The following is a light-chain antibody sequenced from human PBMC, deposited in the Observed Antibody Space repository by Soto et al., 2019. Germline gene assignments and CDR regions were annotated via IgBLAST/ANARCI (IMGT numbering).Light chain of an antibody. CDR3: QQYNSYSPLT. V-gene: IGKV1-16*01. Sequence: IRMTQSPSSRSASVGYRFTVTGLSSQSISSYLNWYQQKPGKAPKLLIYAASSLQSGVPSRFSGSGSGTDFTLTISSLQPDDFATYYCQQYNSYSPLTFGGGTKVDIK. J-gene: IGKJ4*01. CDR1: QSISSY. CDR2: AAS.